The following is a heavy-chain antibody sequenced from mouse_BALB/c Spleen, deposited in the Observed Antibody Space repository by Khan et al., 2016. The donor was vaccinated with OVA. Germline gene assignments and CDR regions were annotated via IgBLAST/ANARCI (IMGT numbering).Heavy chain of an antibody. V-gene: IGHV5-9-3*01. D-gene: IGHD1-1*01. CDR3: ARPPSTTVVATSYWFFDV. J-gene: IGHJ1*01. Sequence: EVELVESGGGLVKPGGSLKLSCAASGFTFSSYAMSWVRQTPEKRLEWVATISSGGTYTYYPDSVKGRFTISRDNAKNTLYLQMSSLRSADTAMCYCARPPSTTVVATSYWFFDVWGAGTTVTVST. CDR2: ISSGGTYT. CDR1: GFTFSSYA.